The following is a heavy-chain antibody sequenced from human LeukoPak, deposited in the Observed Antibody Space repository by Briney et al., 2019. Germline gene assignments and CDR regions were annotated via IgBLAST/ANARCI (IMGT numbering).Heavy chain of an antibody. V-gene: IGHV4-39*07. D-gene: IGHD2-21*02. CDR3: ASSYGGDSGY. J-gene: IGHJ4*02. CDR1: GGSISSSSYY. CDR2: INHSGST. Sequence: KPSETLSLTCTVSGGSISSSSYYWSWIRQPPGKGLEWIGEINHSGSTNYNPSLKSRVTISVDTSKNQFSLKLSSVTAADTAVYYCASSYGGDSGYWGQGTLVTVSS.